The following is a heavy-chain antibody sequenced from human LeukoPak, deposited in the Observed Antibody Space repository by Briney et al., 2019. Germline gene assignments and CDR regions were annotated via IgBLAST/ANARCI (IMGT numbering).Heavy chain of an antibody. V-gene: IGHV1-69*04. CDR3: ASQVVVVAQGRGYFDY. CDR1: GGSFTSYA. Sequence: SVKLSCNSSGGSFTSYANSWVRHGPGQGLEWVGRIILILGIANYAQKCQGRVTITADKYTSTAYMELSSLRSEDTAVYYWASQVVVVAQGRGYFDYWGQGTLVTDSS. J-gene: IGHJ4*02. D-gene: IGHD2-15*01. CDR2: IILILGIA.